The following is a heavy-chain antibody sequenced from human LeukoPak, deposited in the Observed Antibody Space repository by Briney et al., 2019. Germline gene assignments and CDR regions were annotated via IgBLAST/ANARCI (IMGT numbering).Heavy chain of an antibody. CDR3: ARDPGQYYDILTGYYTPYYFDY. J-gene: IGHJ4*02. CDR1: GYTFTSYG. CDR2: ISTYNADT. D-gene: IGHD3-9*01. V-gene: IGHV1-18*01. Sequence: ASVKVSCKASGYTFTSYGISWVRQAPGQELEWMGWISTYNADTDYAQKFQGRVTMTTETSTSTAYMELGSLISDDTAVYYCARDPGQYYDILTGYYTPYYFDYWGQGTLVTVSS.